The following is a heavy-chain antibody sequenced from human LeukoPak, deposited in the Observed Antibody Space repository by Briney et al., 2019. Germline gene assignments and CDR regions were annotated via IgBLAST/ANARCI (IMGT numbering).Heavy chain of an antibody. CDR2: ISYDGRSK. CDR3: AKDRGYSHGFDY. Sequence: GGSLRLSCAASGFTFSSYGMHWVRQAPGKGLEWVAGISYDGRSKEYVDSVKGRFTISRDNSKNALYLQMNSLKAEDTAVYYCAKDRGYSHGFDYWGQGTLVTVSS. D-gene: IGHD5-18*01. CDR1: GFTFSSYG. J-gene: IGHJ4*02. V-gene: IGHV3-30*18.